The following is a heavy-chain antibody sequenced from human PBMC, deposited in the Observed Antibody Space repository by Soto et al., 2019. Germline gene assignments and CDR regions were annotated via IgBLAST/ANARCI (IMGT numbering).Heavy chain of an antibody. CDR3: ARESEDLTSNFDY. Sequence: SLSLSCEDAWFTFKIYSMHWVRTFPGKGLEWVSSISSTTNYIYYGDSMKGRFTISRDNAKNSLYLEMNSLRAEDTAVYYCARESEDLTSNFDYWGQGTLVTAS. V-gene: IGHV3-21*06. CDR1: WFTFKIYS. CDR2: ISSTTNYI. J-gene: IGHJ4*02.